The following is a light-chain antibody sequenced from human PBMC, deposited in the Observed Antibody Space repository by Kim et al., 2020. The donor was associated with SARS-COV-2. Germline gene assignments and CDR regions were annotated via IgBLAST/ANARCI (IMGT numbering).Light chain of an antibody. Sequence: SYELTQPPSVSVSPGQTASITCSGDKLGDKYACWYQQKPGQSPVLVIYQDSKRPSGIPERFSGSNSGNTATLTIRGTQAMDEADYYCQAWDSSTAGWVFG. J-gene: IGLJ3*02. CDR1: KLGDKY. CDR2: QDS. CDR3: QAWDSSTAGWV. V-gene: IGLV3-1*01.